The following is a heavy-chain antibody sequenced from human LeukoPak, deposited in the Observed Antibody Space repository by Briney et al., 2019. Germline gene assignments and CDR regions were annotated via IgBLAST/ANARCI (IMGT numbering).Heavy chain of an antibody. V-gene: IGHV4-4*07. Sequence: SETPSLTCTVSGGSISNYYWSWIRQPAGKGLEWIGRIYASGSTNYNPSLKSRVTMSVDTSKNQFSLNLNSVTAADTAVYYCARIYGYHYWYFDLWGRGTLVTVSS. J-gene: IGHJ2*01. CDR3: ARIYGYHYWYFDL. CDR1: GGSISNYY. CDR2: IYASGST. D-gene: IGHD5-18*01.